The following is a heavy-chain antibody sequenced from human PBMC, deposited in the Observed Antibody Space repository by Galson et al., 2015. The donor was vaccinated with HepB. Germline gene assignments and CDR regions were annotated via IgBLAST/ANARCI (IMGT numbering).Heavy chain of an antibody. CDR2: ISAYNGNT. V-gene: IGHV1-18*04. Sequence: SVKVSCKASGYTFTRYGISWVRQAPGQGLEWMGWISAYNGNTNYAQKLQGRVTMTTDTSTSTAYMELRSLRSDDTAVYYCARSRIYDYIWGSYRYTGGRWFDPWGQGTLVTVSS. CDR3: ARSRIYDYIWGSYRYTGGRWFDP. CDR1: GYTFTRYG. J-gene: IGHJ5*02. D-gene: IGHD3-16*02.